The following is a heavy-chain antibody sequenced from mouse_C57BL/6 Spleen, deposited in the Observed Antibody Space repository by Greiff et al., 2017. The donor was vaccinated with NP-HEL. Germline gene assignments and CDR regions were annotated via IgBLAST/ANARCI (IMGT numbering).Heavy chain of an antibody. V-gene: IGHV5-6*01. D-gene: IGHD1-1*01. CDR3: AREDGSSRFDY. J-gene: IGHJ2*01. CDR1: GFTFSSYG. Sequence: DVQLVESGGDLVKPGGSLKLSCAASGFTFSSYGMSWVRQTPDKRLEWVATISSGGSYTYYPDSVKGRFTITRDNAKNTLYLQMSSLKSEDSAMYYCAREDGSSRFDYWGQGTTLTVSS. CDR2: ISSGGSYT.